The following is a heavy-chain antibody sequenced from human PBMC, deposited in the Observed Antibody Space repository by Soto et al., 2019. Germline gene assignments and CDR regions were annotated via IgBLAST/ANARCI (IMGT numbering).Heavy chain of an antibody. CDR2: ISYDGSNK. Sequence: ESGGGVVQPGRSLRLSCAASGFTFSSYGMHWVRQAPGKGLEWVAVISYDGSNKYYADSVKGRFTISRDNSKNTLYLQMNSLRAEDTAVYYCAKESSGWYGNLDYWGQGTLVTVSS. J-gene: IGHJ4*02. V-gene: IGHV3-30*18. CDR3: AKESSGWYGNLDY. CDR1: GFTFSSYG. D-gene: IGHD6-19*01.